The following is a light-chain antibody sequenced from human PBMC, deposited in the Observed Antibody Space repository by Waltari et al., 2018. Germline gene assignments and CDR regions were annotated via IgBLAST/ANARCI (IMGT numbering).Light chain of an antibody. J-gene: IGKJ1*01. CDR3: QQSYRTPWT. CDR2: AAY. V-gene: IGKV1-39*01. Sequence: DIQMTQSPSSLSASVGDRVTSTCRASQTIASYLNWYQQKPGQAPNLLIYAAYSLQSGVPSRFSGSGSGTDFTLTISSLQPEDFAVYFCQQSYRTPWTFGQGTRVEIK. CDR1: QTIASY.